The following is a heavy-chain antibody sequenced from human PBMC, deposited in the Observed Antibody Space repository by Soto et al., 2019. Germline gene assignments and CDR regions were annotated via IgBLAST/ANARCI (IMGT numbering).Heavy chain of an antibody. V-gene: IGHV4-59*01. CDR3: ARYMRDAGTFYFDY. D-gene: IGHD3-16*01. J-gene: IGHJ4*02. Sequence: QVHLQESGPGLVKPSETLSLTCTVSGGSISGFHWSWIRQPPGKGLEWVGYIHSSGSSNYNPSLESRGTMSVDTSKNQFYLKLSSVTAADTAVYYCARYMRDAGTFYFDYWGQGTLVTASS. CDR1: GGSISGFH. CDR2: IHSSGSS.